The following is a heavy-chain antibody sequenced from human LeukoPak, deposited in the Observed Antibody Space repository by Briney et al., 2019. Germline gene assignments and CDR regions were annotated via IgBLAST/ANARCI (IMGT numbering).Heavy chain of an antibody. V-gene: IGHV3-74*01. CDR2: INDDGSDT. CDR3: VRGGPSTWS. J-gene: IGHJ5*02. D-gene: IGHD2-15*01. Sequence: GGSLRLSCAASGYTFKLYWMHWVRHVPGKRPVWVSRINDDGSDTIYADSVRGRFTISRDEAKNTVYLQMNNLRAEDTAVYYCVRGGPSTWSWGQGTLVTVSS. CDR1: GYTFKLYW.